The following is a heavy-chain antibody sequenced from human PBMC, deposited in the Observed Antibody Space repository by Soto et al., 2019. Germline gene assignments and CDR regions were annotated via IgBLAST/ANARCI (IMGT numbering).Heavy chain of an antibody. CDR1: GFSLNTYGVG. J-gene: IGHJ4*02. CDR2: IYWDDDK. Sequence: QITLKESGPTLVKPTQTLTLTCTVSGFSLNTYGVGVGWIRQPPGKALEWLALIYWDDDKRYSPSLKSRLTITKDTSKTHVVLTMTNMDPVYTVTYYCARVLGSWGAYYFDYWGQGTLVTVSS. V-gene: IGHV2-5*02. D-gene: IGHD3-16*01. CDR3: ARVLGSWGAYYFDY.